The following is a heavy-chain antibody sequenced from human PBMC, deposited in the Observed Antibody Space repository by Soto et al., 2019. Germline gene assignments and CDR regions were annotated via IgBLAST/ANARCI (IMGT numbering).Heavy chain of an antibody. V-gene: IGHV3-21*01. D-gene: IGHD2-2*02. CDR3: ARGKYCSSTRCYTLFYYYYGMDV. CDR1: GFTFSSYS. J-gene: IGHJ6*02. CDR2: ISSSSYI. Sequence: GGPLRLSCTASGFTFSSYSMNWVRQAPGKGLEWVSSISSSSYIYYADSVKGRFTISRDNAKNSLYLQMNSLRAEDTAVYYCARGKYCSSTRCYTLFYYYYGMDVWGQGPTVTVSS.